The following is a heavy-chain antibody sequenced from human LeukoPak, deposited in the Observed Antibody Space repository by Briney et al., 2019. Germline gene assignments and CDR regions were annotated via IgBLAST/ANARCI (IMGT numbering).Heavy chain of an antibody. Sequence: GGSLRLSCAASGFTFSPYTMNWVCQAPGKGLEWVSSISSSSTYKYYADSVKGRFTISRDNAKNSLYLQMNSLRAEDTAVYYCARPTTVTTIAADAFDIWGQGTMVTVSS. D-gene: IGHD4-17*01. V-gene: IGHV3-21*01. CDR1: GFTFSPYT. CDR3: ARPTTVTTIAADAFDI. CDR2: ISSSSTYK. J-gene: IGHJ3*02.